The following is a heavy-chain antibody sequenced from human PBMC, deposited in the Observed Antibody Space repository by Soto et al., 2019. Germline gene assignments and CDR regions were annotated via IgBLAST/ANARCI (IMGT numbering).Heavy chain of an antibody. CDR1: GYSFTSYW. J-gene: IGHJ5*02. D-gene: IGHD3-10*01. Sequence: PGESLKISCKGSGYSFTSYWINWVRQMPGKGLEWMGRIDPSDSYSYYSPSFQGHVTISADKSTTTAYLQWSSLKASDTAMYYCASRVGSGSDVWFDPWGQGTXVTVSS. CDR2: IDPSDSYS. V-gene: IGHV5-10-1*01. CDR3: ASRVGSGSDVWFDP.